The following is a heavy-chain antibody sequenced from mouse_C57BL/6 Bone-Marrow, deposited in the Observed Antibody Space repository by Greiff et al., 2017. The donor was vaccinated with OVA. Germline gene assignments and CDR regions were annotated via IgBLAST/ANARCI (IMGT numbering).Heavy chain of an antibody. CDR2: INYDGSST. J-gene: IGHJ1*03. CDR1: GFTFSDYY. CDR3: ARDERWYFDV. V-gene: IGHV5-16*01. Sequence: EVNLVESGGGLVKPGGSLKLSCAASGFTFSDYYMAWVRQVPEKGLEWVANINYDGSSTYYLDSLKSRFIISRDNAKNILYLQMSSLKSEDTATYYCARDERWYFDVWGTGTTVTVSS.